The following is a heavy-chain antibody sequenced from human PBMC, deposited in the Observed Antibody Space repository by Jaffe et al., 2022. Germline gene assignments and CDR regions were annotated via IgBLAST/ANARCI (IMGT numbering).Heavy chain of an antibody. CDR3: ARRAWSNYPDY. CDR2: ISHSGTT. Sequence: QLHLQEFGSGLVRPSQTLSLTCVVSGDSVSSPANSWTWIRQSPGKGLEWIGSISHSGTTSYSPSLTSRVTLSIDMSKNHFSLNLTSVTAADTAVYYCARRAWSNYPDYWGQGTLVTVSS. CDR1: GDSVSSPANS. J-gene: IGHJ4*02. V-gene: IGHV4-30-2*06. D-gene: IGHD3-10*01.